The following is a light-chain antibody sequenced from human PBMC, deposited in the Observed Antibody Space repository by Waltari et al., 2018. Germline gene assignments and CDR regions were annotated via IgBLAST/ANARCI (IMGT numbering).Light chain of an antibody. CDR2: GAS. CDR1: QSLSSSY. Sequence: EIVLTQSPGTLPLSPGERATTSCRARQSLSSSYLSWYQQNPGQAPRVLIHGASNRATGIPDRFSGSGSGTDFTLTISRLEPEDFAVYYCQQYGSSPWTFGQGTKVEIK. CDR3: QQYGSSPWT. J-gene: IGKJ1*01. V-gene: IGKV3-20*01.